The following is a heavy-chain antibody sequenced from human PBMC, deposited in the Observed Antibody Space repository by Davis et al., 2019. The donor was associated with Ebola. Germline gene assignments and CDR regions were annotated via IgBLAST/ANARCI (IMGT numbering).Heavy chain of an antibody. CDR3: VRDPALVVTGGGWFFGL. CDR1: GFTFSSNS. D-gene: IGHD2-21*02. V-gene: IGHV3-21*01. Sequence: PGGSLRLSCAASGFTFSSNSMNWVRQAPGKGLEWVSFISSSSNYIYYVDSVKGRFTVSRDNAKNSLYLQMNSLRAEDTAVYYCVRDPALVVTGGGWFFGLWGRGTLVTVSS. CDR2: ISSSSNYI. J-gene: IGHJ2*01.